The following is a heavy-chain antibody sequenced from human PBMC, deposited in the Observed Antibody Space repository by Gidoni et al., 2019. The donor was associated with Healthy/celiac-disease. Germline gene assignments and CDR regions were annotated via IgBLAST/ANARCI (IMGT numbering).Heavy chain of an antibody. V-gene: IGHV4-38-2*02. Sequence: QVQLQESGPGLVTPSETLSLSCAVSGYSISSGYYWGWIRQPPGKGLEWIGSIYHSGSTYYNPSLKSRVTISVDTSKNQFSLKLSSVTAADTAVYYCARDGRTYYFDYWGQGTLVTVSS. CDR2: IYHSGST. CDR1: GYSISSGYY. CDR3: ARDGRTYYFDY. J-gene: IGHJ4*02.